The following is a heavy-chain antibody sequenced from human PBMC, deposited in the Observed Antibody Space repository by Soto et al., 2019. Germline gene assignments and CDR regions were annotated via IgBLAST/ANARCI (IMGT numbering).Heavy chain of an antibody. CDR3: ARYCRGIAVAPFDP. Sequence: QVQLQESGPGLVKPSETLSLTCTVSGGSISSYYWSWIRQPPGKGLEWIGYTYYSGSTNYNPSLKSRVTISVDTSKNQFSLKLSSVTAADTAVYYCARYCRGIAVAPFDPWGQGTLVTVSS. CDR2: TYYSGST. J-gene: IGHJ5*02. D-gene: IGHD6-19*01. V-gene: IGHV4-59*01. CDR1: GGSISSYY.